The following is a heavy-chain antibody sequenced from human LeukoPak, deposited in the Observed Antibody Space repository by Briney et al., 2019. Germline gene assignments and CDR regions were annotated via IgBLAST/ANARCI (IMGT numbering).Heavy chain of an antibody. Sequence: HPGGSLRLSCAASGFTFSSYSMNWVRQAPGKGLEWVSYISSSSSTIYYADSVKGRFTISRDNAKNSLYLQMNSLRAEDTAVYYCASPTFLIVGALTNYDYWGQGTLVTVSS. CDR3: ASPTFLIVGALTNYDY. CDR2: ISSSSSTI. J-gene: IGHJ4*02. CDR1: GFTFSSYS. V-gene: IGHV3-48*01. D-gene: IGHD1-26*01.